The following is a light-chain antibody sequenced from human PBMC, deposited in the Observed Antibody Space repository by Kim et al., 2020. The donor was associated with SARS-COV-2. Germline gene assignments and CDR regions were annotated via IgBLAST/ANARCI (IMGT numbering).Light chain of an antibody. CDR2: DVN. Sequence: GQSMTVSLTATISNIRSDNYVSWHQQPPGKAPELMIYDVNKRPSGISSRVSGSKSGSAASLTISGLQAEDEADYYCSSFTTRSTLVFGGGTQLTVL. CDR1: ISNIRSDNY. J-gene: IGLJ3*02. CDR3: SSFTTRSTLV. V-gene: IGLV2-14*03.